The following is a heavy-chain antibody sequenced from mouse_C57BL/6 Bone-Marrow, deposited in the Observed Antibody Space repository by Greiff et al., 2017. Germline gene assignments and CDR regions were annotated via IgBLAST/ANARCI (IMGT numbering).Heavy chain of an antibody. CDR1: GYTFTDYE. CDR2: IDPETGGT. CDR3: TRPTGYFDY. D-gene: IGHD4-1*02. J-gene: IGHJ2*01. Sequence: QVHVKQSGAELVRPGASVTLSFKASGYTFTDYEMHWVKQTPVHGLEWIGAIDPETGGTAYNQKFKGKAILTADKSSSTAYMELRSLTSEDSAVYYCTRPTGYFDYWGQGTTLTVSS. V-gene: IGHV1-15*01.